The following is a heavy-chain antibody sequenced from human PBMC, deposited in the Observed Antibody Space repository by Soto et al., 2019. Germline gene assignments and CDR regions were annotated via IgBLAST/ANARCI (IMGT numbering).Heavy chain of an antibody. V-gene: IGHV3-23*01. Sequence: GGSLRLSCAASGFTFSSYAMSWVRQAPGKGLEWVSAISGRGGSTYYADSVKGRFTISRDNSKNTLYLQMNSLRAEGTAVYYCAKDGHGGNYYYGTDVWGHVTTVTVSS. CDR3: AKDGHGGNYYYGTDV. CDR1: GFTFSSYA. D-gene: IGHD2-15*01. J-gene: IGHJ6*02. CDR2: ISGRGGST.